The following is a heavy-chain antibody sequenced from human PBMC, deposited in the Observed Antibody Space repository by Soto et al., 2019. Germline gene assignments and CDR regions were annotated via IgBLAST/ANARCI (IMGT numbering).Heavy chain of an antibody. CDR3: AREHYYGSGSYYKENAFDI. J-gene: IGHJ3*02. D-gene: IGHD3-10*01. Sequence: ASVKVSCKASGGTFSSYTISWVRQAPGQGLEWMGRIIPILGIANYAQKFQGRVTITADKSTSTAYMELSSLRSEDTAVYYCAREHYYGSGSYYKENAFDIWGQGTMVTVSS. V-gene: IGHV1-69*04. CDR1: GGTFSSYT. CDR2: IIPILGIA.